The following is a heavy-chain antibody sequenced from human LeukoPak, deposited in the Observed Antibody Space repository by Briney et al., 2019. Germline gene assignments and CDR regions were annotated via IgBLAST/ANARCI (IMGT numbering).Heavy chain of an antibody. CDR1: GGSISSYY. Sequence: LETLSLTCTVSGGSISSYYWSWIRQPPGKGLEWIGSIYYSGSTYYNPSLKSRVTISVDTSKNQFSLKLSSVTAADTAVYYCAGDIAARQGEETEDYRGQGTLVTVSS. D-gene: IGHD6-6*01. V-gene: IGHV4-59*12. J-gene: IGHJ4*02. CDR3: AGDIAARQGEETEDY. CDR2: IYYSGST.